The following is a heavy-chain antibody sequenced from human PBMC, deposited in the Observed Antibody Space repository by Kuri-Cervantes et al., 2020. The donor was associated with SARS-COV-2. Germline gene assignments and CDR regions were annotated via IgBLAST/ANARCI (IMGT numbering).Heavy chain of an antibody. CDR2: ISYDGSNK. Sequence: GESLKISCVASGFTFSRCGMHWVRQAPGKGLEWVAVISYDGSNKYYADSVKGRFTISRDNSKNTLYLQMNSLRAEDTAVYYCAKDIVLMVYAIKVMGYYYYGMDVCGQGITVTVSS. D-gene: IGHD2-8*01. J-gene: IGHJ6*02. CDR3: AKDIVLMVYAIKVMGYYYYGMDV. CDR1: GFTFSRCG. V-gene: IGHV3-30*18.